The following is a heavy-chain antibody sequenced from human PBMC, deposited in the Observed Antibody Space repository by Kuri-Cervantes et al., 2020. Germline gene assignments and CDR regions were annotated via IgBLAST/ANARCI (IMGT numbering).Heavy chain of an antibody. D-gene: IGHD1-26*01. V-gene: IGHV1-69*05. CDR1: GGIFTSYT. CDR3: ARHVPDSGSYYVLADAFEI. J-gene: IGHJ3*02. CDR2: IIPIFGTA. Sequence: SVKVSCKASGGIFTSYTITWVRQTPGQGLQWMGGIIPIFGTANYAQKFQGRVTITTDESTSTAYMELSSLRSEDTAVYYCARHVPDSGSYYVLADAFEIWGQGTMVTVSS.